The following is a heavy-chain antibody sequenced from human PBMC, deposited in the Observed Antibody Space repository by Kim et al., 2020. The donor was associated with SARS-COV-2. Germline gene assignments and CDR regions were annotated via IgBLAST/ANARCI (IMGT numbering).Heavy chain of an antibody. CDR1: GYTFTSYG. CDR3: AREFRNYYGSGSYYAPNNWFDP. Sequence: ASVKVSCKASGYTFTSYGISWVRQAPGQGLEWMGWISAYNGNTNYAQKLQGRVTMTTDTSTSTAYMELRSLRSDDTAVYYCAREFRNYYGSGSYYAPNNWFDPWGQGTLVTVSS. D-gene: IGHD3-10*01. J-gene: IGHJ5*02. V-gene: IGHV1-18*01. CDR2: ISAYNGNT.